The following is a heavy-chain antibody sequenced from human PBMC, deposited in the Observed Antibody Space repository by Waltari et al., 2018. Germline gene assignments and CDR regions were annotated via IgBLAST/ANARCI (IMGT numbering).Heavy chain of an antibody. CDR2: IWYDGSNK. V-gene: IGHV3-33*06. CDR3: AKQAAQYFQH. Sequence: TFSSYGMHWVRQAPGKGLEWVAVIWYDGSNKYYADSVKGRFTISRDNSKNTLYLQMNSLRAEDTAVYYCAKQAAQYFQHWGQDTLVTVSS. J-gene: IGHJ1*01. CDR1: TFSSYG.